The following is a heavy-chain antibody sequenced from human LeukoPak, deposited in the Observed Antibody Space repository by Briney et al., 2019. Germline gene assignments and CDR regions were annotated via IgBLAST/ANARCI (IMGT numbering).Heavy chain of an antibody. J-gene: IGHJ4*02. CDR2: IYHSGST. D-gene: IGHD3-22*01. CDR3: ARGDSGYYWLFDY. Sequence: SETLSLTCAVSGGSISSGGYSWSWIRQPPGKGLEWIGYIYHSGSTYYNPSLKSRVTISVDRSKNQFSLKLSSVTAADTAVYYCARGDSGYYWLFDYWGQGTLVTVSS. V-gene: IGHV4-30-2*01. CDR1: GGSISSGGYS.